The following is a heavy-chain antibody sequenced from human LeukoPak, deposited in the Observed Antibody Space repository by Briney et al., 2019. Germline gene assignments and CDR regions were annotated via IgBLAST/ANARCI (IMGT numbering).Heavy chain of an antibody. CDR1: GGTYSSYA. CDR2: IIPIFGTA. CDR3: ARTLSGYDLHLWY. J-gene: IGHJ4*02. V-gene: IGHV1-69*13. Sequence: SVKVSCKASGGTYSSYAISWVGQAPGQGLEWMGGIIPIFGTANYAQKFQGRVTITADESTSTAYMELSSLRSEDTAVYYCARTLSGYDLHLWYWGQGTLVTVSS. D-gene: IGHD5-12*01.